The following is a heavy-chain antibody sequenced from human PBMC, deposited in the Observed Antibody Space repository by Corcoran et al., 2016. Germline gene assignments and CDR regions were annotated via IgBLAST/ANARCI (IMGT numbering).Heavy chain of an antibody. CDR3: AKDGRYCSSTSCSNNWFDP. Sequence: QVQLVESGGGVVQHGRSLRLSCAASGFTFSSYGMHWVRQAPGKGLEWVAVISYDGSNKYYADSVKGRFTISRDNSKNTLYLQMNSLRAEDTAVYYCAKDGRYCSSTSCSNNWFDPWGQGTLVTVSS. D-gene: IGHD2-2*01. CDR1: GFTFSSYG. J-gene: IGHJ5*02. CDR2: ISYDGSNK. V-gene: IGHV3-30*18.